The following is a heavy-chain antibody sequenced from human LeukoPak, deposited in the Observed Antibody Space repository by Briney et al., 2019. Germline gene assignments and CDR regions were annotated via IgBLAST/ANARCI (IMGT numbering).Heavy chain of an antibody. D-gene: IGHD3-3*01. CDR1: GASISSYY. CDR3: ARVGILRFPSNWFDP. CDR2: IYYSGST. V-gene: IGHV4-59*01. Sequence: SETLSLTCTVSGASISSYYWSWIRQPPGKGLEWIGYIYYSGSTRYNPSLKSRVTISVDTSKNQFSLKLSSVTAADTAVYYCARVGILRFPSNWFDPWGQGTLSPSPQ. J-gene: IGHJ5*02.